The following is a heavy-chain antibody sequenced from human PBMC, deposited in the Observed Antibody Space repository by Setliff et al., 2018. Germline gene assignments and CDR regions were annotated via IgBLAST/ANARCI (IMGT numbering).Heavy chain of an antibody. CDR1: GYTFTSYA. CDR3: ARGPLHYDFWSGYYTVSWFDP. J-gene: IGHJ5*02. Sequence: ASVKVSCKASGYTFTSYAMNWVRQAPGQGLEWMGWINTNTGNPTYAQGFTGRFVFSLDTSVSTAYLQISSLKAEDTVVYYCARGPLHYDFWSGYYTVSWFDPWGQGTLVTVSS. CDR2: INTNTGNP. V-gene: IGHV7-4-1*02. D-gene: IGHD3-3*01.